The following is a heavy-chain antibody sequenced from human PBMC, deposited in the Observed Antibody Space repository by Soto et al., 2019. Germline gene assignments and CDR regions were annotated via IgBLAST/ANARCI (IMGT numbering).Heavy chain of an antibody. D-gene: IGHD3-10*01. CDR1: GGSFRSCA. V-gene: IGHV1-69*13. CDR2: IIPVFGTA. Sequence: SVKVSCKVSGGSFRSCAISWVRQAPGQGLEWMGGIIPVFGTANYAQKFQGAVTITADESTSTAYMEVNSLTSEDTAVYYCARSLYGSGSYYYYGTDVWGQGTTVIVSS. J-gene: IGHJ6*02. CDR3: ARSLYGSGSYYYYGTDV.